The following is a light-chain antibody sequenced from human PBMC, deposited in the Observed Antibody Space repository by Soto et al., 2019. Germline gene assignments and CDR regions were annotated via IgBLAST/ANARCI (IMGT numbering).Light chain of an antibody. Sequence: EIVLTQSPGTMSLSPGERATISCRASQSVSSIYLAWYKKKPGQAPRLLIYGASSRATDIPDRFSGSGSGTDFTLTIRRLEPEDSAVYYCQQYGTSPTFGGGTKLDIK. CDR1: QSVSSIY. CDR3: QQYGTSPT. V-gene: IGKV3-20*01. CDR2: GAS. J-gene: IGKJ4*01.